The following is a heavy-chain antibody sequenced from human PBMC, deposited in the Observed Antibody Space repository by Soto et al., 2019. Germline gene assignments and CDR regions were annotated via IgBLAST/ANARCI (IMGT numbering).Heavy chain of an antibody. CDR3: VGEVASGY. J-gene: IGHJ4*02. CDR1: GVTLSNFG. CDR2: ISRDGSTM. D-gene: IGHD2-21*01. V-gene: IGHV3-30*03. Sequence: QVQLVESGGGVVQPGRSLRLSCAASGVTLSNFGMHWVRQAPGKGLEWVAVISRDGSTMLYADSVKGRFTISRDSSRNTLYLQMNRRRAEDTAVYHCVGEVASGYWGQGTLVTVSS.